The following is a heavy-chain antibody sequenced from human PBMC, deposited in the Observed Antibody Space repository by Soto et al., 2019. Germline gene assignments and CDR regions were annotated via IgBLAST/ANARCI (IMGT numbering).Heavy chain of an antibody. V-gene: IGHV3-66*01. CDR1: GFTVSSNY. J-gene: IGHJ6*03. D-gene: IGHD4-17*01. Sequence: EVQLVESGGGLVQPGGSLRLSCAASGFTVSSNYMSWVRQAPGQGLEWVSVIYSGGSTYYADSVKGRFTISRDNSKNTLYLQMTSLRAEDTAVYYCARCRPITVYYYYYYMDVWGKGTTVTVSS. CDR3: ARCRPITVYYYYYYMDV. CDR2: IYSGGST.